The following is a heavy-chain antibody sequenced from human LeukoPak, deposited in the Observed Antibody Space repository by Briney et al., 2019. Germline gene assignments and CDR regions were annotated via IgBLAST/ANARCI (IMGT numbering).Heavy chain of an antibody. D-gene: IGHD3-16*01. V-gene: IGHV3-7*01. CDR1: GFTLGSHA. J-gene: IGHJ6*03. CDR3: ARDTYDYTWRTFYHYYMDV. Sequence: GGSLRLSRAASGFTLGSHAMRWVRQAPGKGLEGVANIKHDGSEEYYVDSVKGRFTISRDNAKNSLYLHMNSLRAEDTAVYYCARDTYDYTWRTFYHYYMDVWDKGTTVTISS. CDR2: IKHDGSEE.